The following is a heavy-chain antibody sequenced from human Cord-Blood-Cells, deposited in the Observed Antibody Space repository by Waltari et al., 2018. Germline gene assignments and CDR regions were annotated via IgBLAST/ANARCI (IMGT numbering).Heavy chain of an antibody. CDR2: IIPILGIA. Sequence: QVQLVQSGAEVKKPGSSVKVSCKASGGTFSSYAISWVGQAPGQGLEWMGGIIPILGIANYAQKFQGRVTITADKSTSTTYMELSSLRSEDTAVYYCARGYSGSYPFDYWGQGTLVTVSS. V-gene: IGHV1-69*10. D-gene: IGHD1-26*01. J-gene: IGHJ4*02. CDR3: ARGYSGSYPFDY. CDR1: GGTFSSYA.